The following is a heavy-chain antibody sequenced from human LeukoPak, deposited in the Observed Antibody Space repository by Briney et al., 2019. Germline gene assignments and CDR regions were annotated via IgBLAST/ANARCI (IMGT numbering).Heavy chain of an antibody. J-gene: IGHJ4*02. CDR2: IYSGGTT. Sequence: PGESLRLSCAASGSTFSGYAMSWVRQAPGKGLEWVSVIYSGGTTYYADSVKGRFTISRDNSKNTLYLQMNSLRAEDTAVYYCAKDGAHYYDSSGYYWAGFDYWGQGTLVTVSS. CDR3: AKDGAHYYDSSGYYWAGFDY. V-gene: IGHV3-23*03. CDR1: GSTFSGYA. D-gene: IGHD3-22*01.